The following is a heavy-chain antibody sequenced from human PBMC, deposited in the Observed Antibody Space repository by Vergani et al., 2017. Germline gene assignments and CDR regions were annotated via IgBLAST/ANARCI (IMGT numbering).Heavy chain of an antibody. J-gene: IGHJ3*02. Sequence: QVQLVESGGGVVQPGRSLRLSCAASGFTFSSYGMHWVRQAPGKGLDWVAVIWYDGSNKYYGDSVKGRFTISRDNSKNTLYLQMNSLRGEDTAVYYCARPYYYDSSGYPGEAFDIWGQGTMGTVSS. CDR3: ARPYYYDSSGYPGEAFDI. V-gene: IGHV3-33*01. D-gene: IGHD3-22*01. CDR2: IWYDGSNK. CDR1: GFTFSSYG.